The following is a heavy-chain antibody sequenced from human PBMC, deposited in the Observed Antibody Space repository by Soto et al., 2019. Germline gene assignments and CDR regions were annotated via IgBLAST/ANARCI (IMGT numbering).Heavy chain of an antibody. CDR3: ARGVITDYYDGIGYGYYFDY. CDR2: INTIFTTA. Sequence: QVQLVQSGAEVRKPGSSVKVSCKSSGGTFSSYGISWVRQAPGQGLEWMGGINTIFTTAKYAQKFQGRVTITSDESTSTAYMELSSLQSADTAVYYCARGVITDYYDGIGYGYYFDYWGQGTLVTVSS. V-gene: IGHV1-69*01. CDR1: GGTFSSYG. D-gene: IGHD3-22*01. J-gene: IGHJ4*02.